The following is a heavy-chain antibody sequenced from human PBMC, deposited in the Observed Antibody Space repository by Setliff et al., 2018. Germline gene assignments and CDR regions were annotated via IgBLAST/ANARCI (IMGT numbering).Heavy chain of an antibody. CDR1: GYTFTGCY. CDR3: ARDYYYYDSSGYYYANWYFDL. V-gene: IGHV1-2*06. D-gene: IGHD3-22*01. J-gene: IGHJ2*01. CDR2: INPNSGGT. Sequence: ASVKVSCKASGYTFTGCYMHWVRQAPGQGLEWMGRINPNSGGTNYAQKFQGRVTMTRDTSISTAYMELSRLRSDDTAVYYCARDYYYYDSSGYYYANWYFDLWGRGTLVTVSS.